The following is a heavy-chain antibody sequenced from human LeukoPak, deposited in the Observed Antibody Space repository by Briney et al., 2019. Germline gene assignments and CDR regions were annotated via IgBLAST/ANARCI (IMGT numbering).Heavy chain of an antibody. CDR1: DGSISSYY. CDR3: ASNPYGSGRGWFDP. D-gene: IGHD3-10*01. Sequence: PSETLSLTCTVSDGSISSYYWSWIRQPPGKGLEWIGYIYYSGSTNYNPSLKSRVTISVDTSKNQFSLKLSSVTAADTAVYYCASNPYGSGRGWFDPWGQGTLVTVSS. CDR2: IYYSGST. J-gene: IGHJ5*02. V-gene: IGHV4-59*08.